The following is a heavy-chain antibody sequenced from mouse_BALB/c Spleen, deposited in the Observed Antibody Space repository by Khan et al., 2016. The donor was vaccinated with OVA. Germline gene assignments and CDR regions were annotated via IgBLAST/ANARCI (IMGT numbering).Heavy chain of an antibody. CDR3: PRGAGGSRFAY. CDR2: ISTYYGDV. J-gene: IGHJ3*01. Sequence: QVQLQQSGAELVRPGVSVKISCKGSGYTFTDFTIHWVKQSHALSLEWIGVISTYYGDVTYNQKFKGKATMTVDKSSSTTYMELARLTSEDSAMYYGPRGAGGSRFAYWGQGTLVTVSA. V-gene: IGHV1S137*01. CDR1: GYTFTDFT.